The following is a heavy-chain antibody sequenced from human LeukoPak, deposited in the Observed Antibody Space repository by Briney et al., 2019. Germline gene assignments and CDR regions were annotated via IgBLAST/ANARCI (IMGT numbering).Heavy chain of an antibody. CDR1: GYTFTGYY. V-gene: IGHV1-2*02. CDR2: INPNSGGT. J-gene: IGHJ4*02. D-gene: IGHD3-22*01. Sequence: ASVKVSCKASGYTFTGYYMHWVRQAPGQGLEWMGWINPNSGGTNYAQKFQGRVTMTRDTSISTAYMELSRLRSDHTAVYYCARGRKYYDSSGYYPGGYWGQGTLVTVSS. CDR3: ARGRKYYDSSGYYPGGY.